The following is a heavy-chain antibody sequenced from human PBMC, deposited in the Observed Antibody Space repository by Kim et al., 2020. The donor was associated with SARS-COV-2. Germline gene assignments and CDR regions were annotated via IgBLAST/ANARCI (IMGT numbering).Heavy chain of an antibody. CDR2: ISYDGSNK. V-gene: IGHV3-30*04. J-gene: IGHJ6*02. Sequence: GGSLRLSCAASGFTFSSYAMHWVRQAPGKGLEWVAVISYDGSNKYYADSVKGRFTISRDNSKNTLYLQMNSLRAEDTAVYYCARENYYGSGSFYYYYYYGMDAWGQGTTVTVSS. D-gene: IGHD3-10*01. CDR1: GFTFSSYA. CDR3: ARENYYGSGSFYYYYYYGMDA.